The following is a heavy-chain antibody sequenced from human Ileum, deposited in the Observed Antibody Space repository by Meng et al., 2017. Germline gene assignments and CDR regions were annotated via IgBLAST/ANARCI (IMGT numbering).Heavy chain of an antibody. V-gene: IGHV1-18*01. CDR1: DYPFTGYG. CDR2: LGAHDGDK. CDR3: ARGTPGRSYSDY. J-gene: IGHJ4*02. D-gene: IGHD3-10*01. Sequence: QVQPVQTGPEVKKPGASAKVSCKASDYPFTGYGVSWVRQAPGQGLEWMAWLGAHDGDKRHEPKFQGRVTVSADRPTATAYMELRSLRSDDTAVYYCARGTPGRSYSDYWGQGTLVTVSS.